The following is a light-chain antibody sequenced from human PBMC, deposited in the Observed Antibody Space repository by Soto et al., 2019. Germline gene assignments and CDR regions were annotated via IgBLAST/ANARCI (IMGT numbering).Light chain of an antibody. CDR3: ETWDSNTRV. J-gene: IGLJ3*02. V-gene: IGLV4-60*03. Sequence: QLVLTQSSSASASLGSSGKLTCTLSSGHSSYIIAWHQQQPGKAPRYLMKLEGSGSYNKGSGVPDRFSGSSSGADSYLTISNLQSEDEADYYCETWDSNTRVFCGGTKLTVL. CDR1: SGHSSYI. CDR2: LEGSGSY.